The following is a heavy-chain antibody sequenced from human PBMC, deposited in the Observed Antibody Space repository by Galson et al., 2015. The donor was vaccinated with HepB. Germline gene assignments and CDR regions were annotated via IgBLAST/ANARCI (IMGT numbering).Heavy chain of an antibody. J-gene: IGHJ4*02. CDR2: ISAYNGNT. CDR3: ARDYGSGSYYYIDY. D-gene: IGHD3-10*01. CDR1: GYTFTSYG. Sequence: SVKVSCKASGYTFTSYGISWVRQAPGQGREWMGWISAYNGNTNYEQTLQGRVTMTTDTSTSTAYMELRSLRSDDTAVYYCARDYGSGSYYYIDYWGQGTLVTVSS. V-gene: IGHV1-18*01.